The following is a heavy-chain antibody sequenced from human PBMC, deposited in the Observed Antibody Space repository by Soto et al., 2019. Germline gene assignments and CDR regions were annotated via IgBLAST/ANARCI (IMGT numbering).Heavy chain of an antibody. CDR1: GFTFSSYW. D-gene: IGHD3-22*01. J-gene: IGHJ4*02. V-gene: IGHV3-7*03. CDR2: IKQDGSEK. CDR3: ARALHSYDSSAHYFDYFDY. Sequence: GGSLILSCAASGFTFSSYWMSWVRQAPGKGLEWVANIKQDGSEKYYVDSVKGRFTISRDNAKNSLYLQMNSLRAEDTAVYYCARALHSYDSSAHYFDYFDYCGQGT.